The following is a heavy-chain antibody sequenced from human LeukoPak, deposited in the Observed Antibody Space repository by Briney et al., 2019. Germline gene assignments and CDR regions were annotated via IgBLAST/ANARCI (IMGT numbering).Heavy chain of an antibody. D-gene: IGHD3-10*01. CDR3: ASTYYYGSGSYYIH. CDR2: INHSGST. CDR1: GASFSGYS. J-gene: IGHJ4*02. Sequence: SETLSLTCVVYGASFSGYSWSWIRQPPGRGLEWIGKINHSGSTNYNPSLKSRVTISVDTSKNQFSLKLSSVTAADTAVYYCASTYYYGSGSYYIHWGQGTLVTVSS. V-gene: IGHV4-34*01.